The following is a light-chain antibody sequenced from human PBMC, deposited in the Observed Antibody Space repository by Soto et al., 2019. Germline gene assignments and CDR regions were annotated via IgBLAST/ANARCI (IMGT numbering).Light chain of an antibody. CDR3: QQYHSWPPRT. CDR1: QSVSSN. V-gene: IGKV3D-15*01. Sequence: EIVMTQSPTILSVAPGERATLSGRASQSVSSNLAWYQQKPGQAPRLLIYGVYTRAPGIPARFSGSGSGTEFTLTISSLQSEDFAVYYCQQYHSWPPRTFGQGTKVDIK. J-gene: IGKJ1*01. CDR2: GVY.